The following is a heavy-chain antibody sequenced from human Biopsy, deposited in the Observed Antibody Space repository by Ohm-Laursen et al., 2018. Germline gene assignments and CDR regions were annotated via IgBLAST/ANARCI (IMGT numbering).Heavy chain of an antibody. V-gene: IGHV1-2*02. D-gene: IGHD3-3*01. Sequence: GASVKVSCKASGFSFTGYYIHWVRQAPGQGLEWMGWISPKSGGTNYAQKFQGRVTMTRDTSISTTYMELRRLTSDDTAVFYCARELGDFWGGRQFDFWGQGTLVTVSS. J-gene: IGHJ5*01. CDR1: GFSFTGYY. CDR3: ARELGDFWGGRQFDF. CDR2: ISPKSGGT.